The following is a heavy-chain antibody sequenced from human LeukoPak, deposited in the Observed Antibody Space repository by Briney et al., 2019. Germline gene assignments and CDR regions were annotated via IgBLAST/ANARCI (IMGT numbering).Heavy chain of an antibody. D-gene: IGHD6-19*01. CDR1: GGSISSGGYY. CDR3: ARDYSSGWYDFPRKSYYYYYYMDV. V-gene: IGHV4-30-2*01. J-gene: IGHJ6*03. Sequence: SQTLSLTRTVSGGSISSGGYYWSWIRQPPGKGLEWIGYIYHSGSTYYNPSLKSRVTISVDRSKNQFSLKLSSVTAADTAVYYCARDYSSGWYDFPRKSYYYYYYMDVWGKGTTVTVSS. CDR2: IYHSGST.